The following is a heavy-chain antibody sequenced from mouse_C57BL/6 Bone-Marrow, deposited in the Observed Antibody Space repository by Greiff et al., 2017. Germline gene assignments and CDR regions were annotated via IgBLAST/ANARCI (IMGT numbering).Heavy chain of an antibody. J-gene: IGHJ3*01. CDR2: ISNLAYSI. V-gene: IGHV5-15*04. CDR1: GFTFSDYG. CDR3: ARYDYGFFAY. D-gene: IGHD2-4*01. Sequence: EVKLVESGGGLVQPGGSLKLSCAASGFTFSDYGMAWVRQAPRKGPEWVAFISNLAYSIYSADTVTGRFTISRENAKNTLYLEMSSLRSEDTAMYYCARYDYGFFAYWGQGTLVTVSA.